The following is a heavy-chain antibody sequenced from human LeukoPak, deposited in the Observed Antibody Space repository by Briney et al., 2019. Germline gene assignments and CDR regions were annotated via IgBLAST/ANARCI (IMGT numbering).Heavy chain of an antibody. V-gene: IGHV4-34*01. CDR2: INHSGST. J-gene: IGHJ5*02. CDR3: ARDPSSSWYGGWFDP. CDR1: GGSFSGYY. D-gene: IGHD6-13*01. Sequence: SETLSLTCAVYGGSFSGYYWSWIRQPPGKGLEWIGEINHSGSTNYNPSLTSRVTISVDTSKNQFSLKVTSVTAADTAVYYCARDPSSSWYGGWFDPWGQGTLVTVSS.